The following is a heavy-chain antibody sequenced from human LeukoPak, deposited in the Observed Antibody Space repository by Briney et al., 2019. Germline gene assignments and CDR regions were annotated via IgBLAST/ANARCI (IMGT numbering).Heavy chain of an antibody. CDR1: GGSFSGYY. Sequence: SETLSLTCAVYGGSFSGYYWSWIRQPPGKGLEWIGEINHSGSTNYNPSLKSRVTISVDTSKNQFSLKLSSETAADTAVYYGARGSRGGHISPDGWYSSSWFDYWGQGTLVTVSS. J-gene: IGHJ4*02. V-gene: IGHV4-34*01. CDR2: INHSGST. CDR3: ARGSRGGHISPDGWYSSSWFDY. D-gene: IGHD6-13*01.